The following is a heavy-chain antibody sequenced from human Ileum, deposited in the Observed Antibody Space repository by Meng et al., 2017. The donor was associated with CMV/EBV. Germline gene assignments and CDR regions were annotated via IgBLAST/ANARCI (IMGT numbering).Heavy chain of an antibody. CDR1: GGSVRSDTW. D-gene: IGHD3-16*01. CDR3: ARVWGNFFDY. V-gene: IGHV4-4*02. J-gene: IGHJ4*02. CDR2: IHHTGIT. Sequence: LTCDVLGGSVRSDTWWGWVRQPPGKGLEWIGEIHHTGITNYKSSLKSRVTISVDKSKNQFSLKLNSVTAADTAVYYCARVWGNFFDYWGQGTLVTVSS.